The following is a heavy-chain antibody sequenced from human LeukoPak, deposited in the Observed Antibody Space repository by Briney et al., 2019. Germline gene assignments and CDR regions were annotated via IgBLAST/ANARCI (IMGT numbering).Heavy chain of an antibody. CDR1: GGSISSYY. V-gene: IGHV4-59*01. D-gene: IGHD3-22*01. CDR2: IYYTGST. J-gene: IGHJ3*02. Sequence: SETLSLTCTVSGGSISSYYWSWIRQPPGKGLEWIGYIYYTGSTHYNPSLTSRVTISVDTSKNQFSLNLSSVTAADTAVYSCARTYDYDSSGYYSDAIDICGQGTMVSASS. CDR3: ARTYDYDSSGYYSDAIDI.